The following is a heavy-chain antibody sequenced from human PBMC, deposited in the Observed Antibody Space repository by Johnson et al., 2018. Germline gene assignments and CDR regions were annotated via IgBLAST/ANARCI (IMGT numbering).Heavy chain of an antibody. CDR2: ISYSGIT. J-gene: IGHJ3*02. Sequence: QVQLQESGPGLVKPSETLSLTCTVAGGSISSYYWSWIRQPPGKGLAWIGYISYSGITTYNPSLQSRVTISVATSKNQFSLQLSPVTSADTAVYYCARAVPLLGAFDIWGQGTMVTVSS. CDR1: GGSISSYY. D-gene: IGHD7-27*01. V-gene: IGHV4-59*01. CDR3: ARAVPLLGAFDI.